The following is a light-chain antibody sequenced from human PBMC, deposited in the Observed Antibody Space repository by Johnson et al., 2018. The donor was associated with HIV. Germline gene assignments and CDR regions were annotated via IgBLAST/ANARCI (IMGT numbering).Light chain of an antibody. J-gene: IGLJ1*01. CDR2: ENN. CDR1: SPNIGTNY. Sequence: QSVLTQPPSVSAAPGQKVTISCSGSSPNIGTNYVSWYQQFPGTAPKLLIYENNKRPSGIPDRFSGSKSGTSSTLGITGLQTGDEADYYCGTWDSSLSAHFVFGTGTKITVL. V-gene: IGLV1-51*02. CDR3: GTWDSSLSAHFV.